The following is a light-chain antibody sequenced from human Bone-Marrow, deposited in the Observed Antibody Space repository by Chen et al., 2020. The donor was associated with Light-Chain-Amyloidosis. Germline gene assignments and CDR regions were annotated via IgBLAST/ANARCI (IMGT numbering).Light chain of an antibody. J-gene: IGLJ2*01. CDR3: QSADSSGTYEVI. CDR2: RDI. V-gene: IGLV3-25*03. CDR1: VLPTKF. Sequence: SYELPQPPSGPGSPGQPPRITCPGDVLPTKFAYWYQQKPGQAPVLVIHRDIERPSGISERFSGSSSGKTATLTISGVQAEDEADYHCQSADSSGTYEVIFGGGTKLTVL.